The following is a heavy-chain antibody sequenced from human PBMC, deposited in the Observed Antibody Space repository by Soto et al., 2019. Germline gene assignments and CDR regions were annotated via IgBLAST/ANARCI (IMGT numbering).Heavy chain of an antibody. CDR2: ISGSGDGT. Sequence: GGSLSLSCAAAGFTFSGFALIWVRQAPGKGLEWVSAISGSGDGTDYAASVKGRFTISRDNSKNTLYLQMNSLRAEDTAVYYCAGPGYSSQDYWGQGALVTVSS. J-gene: IGHJ4*02. CDR3: AGPGYSSQDY. V-gene: IGHV3-23*01. CDR1: GFTFSGFA. D-gene: IGHD5-18*01.